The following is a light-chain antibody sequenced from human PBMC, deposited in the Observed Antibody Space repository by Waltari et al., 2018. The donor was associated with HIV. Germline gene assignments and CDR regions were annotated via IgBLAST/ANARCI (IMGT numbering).Light chain of an antibody. J-gene: IGLJ3*02. CDR3: QSTDFDGTWV. Sequence: SYDLTQTPSLSVSPGTTARINCSRGALPKKYSSWYRQKAGQAPVLLIYKDIERPSGIPERISGSESGTGITLTISGVQAEDEGDYFCQSTDFDGTWVFGGGTRLTVL. CDR2: KDI. V-gene: IGLV3-25*03. CDR1: ALPKKY.